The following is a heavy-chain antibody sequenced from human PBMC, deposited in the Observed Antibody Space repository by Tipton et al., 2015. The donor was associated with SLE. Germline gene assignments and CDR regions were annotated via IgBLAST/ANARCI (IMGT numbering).Heavy chain of an antibody. D-gene: IGHD3-3*01. J-gene: IGHJ2*01. V-gene: IGHV3-48*01. CDR1: GFTFSSHA. CDR2: SSSSGKTI. Sequence: QLVQSGGGVVWPGRSLRLSCAASGFTFSSHAMNWVRQAPGKGLDWISYSSSSGKTIFYADSVKGRFTISRDNAKNSLYLQMNSLRAGDTSVYYCARDGNFWSGLPTYWYLDLWGRGALVTVSS. CDR3: ARDGNFWSGLPTYWYLDL.